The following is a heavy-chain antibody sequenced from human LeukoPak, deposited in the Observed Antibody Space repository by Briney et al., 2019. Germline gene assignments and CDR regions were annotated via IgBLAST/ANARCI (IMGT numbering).Heavy chain of an antibody. V-gene: IGHV3-64*01. CDR3: ARGRSFDC. CDR1: GFTFSTYT. J-gene: IGHJ4*02. Sequence: GGSLRLSCAASGFTFSTYTMHWVRQAPGKGLEYVSAISANGGSIFYANSVKGRFTISRDNSKNTLYLQMGSLREEDMGVYYCARGRSFDCWGQGTLVTVSA. CDR2: ISANGGSI.